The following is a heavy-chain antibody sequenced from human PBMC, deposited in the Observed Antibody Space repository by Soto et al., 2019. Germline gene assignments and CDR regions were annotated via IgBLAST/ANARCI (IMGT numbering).Heavy chain of an antibody. D-gene: IGHD3-16*01. J-gene: IGHJ4*02. V-gene: IGHV1-69*01. CDR1: GDIFSSYA. CDR2: IIPVFGTT. CDR3: ARGGSPYVWFNEF. Sequence: QEQLVQSGPEVKKPGSSVKVSCKASGDIFSSYAISWVRQAPGQGLEWLGGIIPVFGTTNYAETFQGRVTITADESTNTAYMELSSLRSGDTAMYYCARGGSPYVWFNEFWGQGTLVTVSS.